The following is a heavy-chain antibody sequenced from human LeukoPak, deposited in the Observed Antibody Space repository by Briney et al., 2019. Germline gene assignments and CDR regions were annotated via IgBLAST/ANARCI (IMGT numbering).Heavy chain of an antibody. Sequence: GGSLRLSCAASGFTFSSYGMHWVRQAPGKGLEWVAVISYDGSNKYYADSVKGRFTISRDNSKNTLYLQMNSLRAEDTAVYYCARDAAAAGPGDYWGQGALVTVSS. CDR1: GFTFSSYG. D-gene: IGHD6-13*01. J-gene: IGHJ4*02. CDR3: ARDAAAAGPGDY. V-gene: IGHV3-30*03. CDR2: ISYDGSNK.